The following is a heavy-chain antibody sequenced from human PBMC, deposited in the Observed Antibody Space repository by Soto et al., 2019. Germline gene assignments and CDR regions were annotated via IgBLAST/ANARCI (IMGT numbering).Heavy chain of an antibody. CDR1: GYTLNEVA. D-gene: IGHD4-17*01. J-gene: IGHJ5*02. CDR2: FDPDEAET. Sequence: QVQLVQSGAEVKKPGASVKVSCKVSGYTLNEVAMHWVRQAPGKGLEWLGGFDPDEAETIYAQHFQGRVTRTEDTSTDTVYMELSSLRSEDTALYFWTTYHGDYNFDHWGQGTLVTVSS. CDR3: TTYHGDYNFDH. V-gene: IGHV1-24*01.